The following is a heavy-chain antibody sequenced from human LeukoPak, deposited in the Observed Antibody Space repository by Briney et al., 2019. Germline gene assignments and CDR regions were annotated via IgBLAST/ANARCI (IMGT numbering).Heavy chain of an antibody. D-gene: IGHD5-18*01. Sequence: PGRSLRLSCAASGFTFSSYAMHWVRQAPGKGLEWVAVISYDGSNKYYADSVKGRFTISRDNSKNTLYLQMNSLRAEDTAVYYCARDGAIQLWPNFAYWGQGTLVTVSS. CDR3: ARDGAIQLWPNFAY. V-gene: IGHV3-30-3*01. CDR1: GFTFSSYA. J-gene: IGHJ4*02. CDR2: ISYDGSNK.